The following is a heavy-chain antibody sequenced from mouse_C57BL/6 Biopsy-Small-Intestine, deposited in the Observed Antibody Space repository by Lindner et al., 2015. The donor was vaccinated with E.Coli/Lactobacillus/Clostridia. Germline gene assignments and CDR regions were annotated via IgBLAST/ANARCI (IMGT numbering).Heavy chain of an antibody. Sequence: SVKVSCKASGDTFTGYYMHWVRQTPGQGLEWMGIINPSGGSTSYAQKFQGRVTMTRDTSTSTVYMELSSLTPDDTAVYSCARDYAGTSFWEFDSWGQGTLVTVSS. CDR3: ARDYAGTSFWEFDS. J-gene: IGHJ4*01. V-gene: IGHV1S61*01. CDR1: GDTFTGYY. CDR2: INPSGGST. D-gene: IGHD2-4*01.